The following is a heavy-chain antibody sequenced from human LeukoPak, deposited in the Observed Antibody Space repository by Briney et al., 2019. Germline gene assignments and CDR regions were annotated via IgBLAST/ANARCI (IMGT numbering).Heavy chain of an antibody. J-gene: IGHJ4*02. D-gene: IGHD3-16*01. CDR3: ARDKGTLGGDY. V-gene: IGHV1-2*02. CDR1: GYTFTAYY. Sequence: ASVKVSCKASGYTFTAYYMHWVRQAPGQGLEWMGLINPNSGGTNYAQRFQGRVTMTRDTSISTAYMELSKLTPDDTAVYYCARDKGTLGGDYWGQGTLVTVSS. CDR2: INPNSGGT.